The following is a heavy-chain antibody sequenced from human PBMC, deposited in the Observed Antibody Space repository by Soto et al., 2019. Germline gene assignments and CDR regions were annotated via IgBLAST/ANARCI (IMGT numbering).Heavy chain of an antibody. CDR3: ARQSPSGYNWFDP. D-gene: IGHD2-2*01. CDR2: IYYSGST. J-gene: IGHJ5*02. V-gene: IGHV4-61*05. CDR1: GGSISSSSFH. Sequence: PSETLSLTCTVSGGSISSSSFHWVWIRPPPGRGLEWIAYIYYSGSTNYSPSLKSRVTISLDTSKNQFSLRLSSVTAADTAVYYCARQSPSGYNWFDPWGQGTLVTVSS.